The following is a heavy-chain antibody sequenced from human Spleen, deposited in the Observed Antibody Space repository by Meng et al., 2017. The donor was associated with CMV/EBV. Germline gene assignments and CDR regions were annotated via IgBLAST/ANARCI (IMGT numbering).Heavy chain of an antibody. D-gene: IGHD2-2*02. CDR3: ARGRIVVVPAAISPCFDY. CDR2: ISSSGSTI. V-gene: IGHV3-11*04. CDR1: GFTFSDYY. J-gene: IGHJ4*02. Sequence: GESLKISCAASGFTFSDYYMSWIRQAPGKGLEWVSYISSSGSTIYYADSVKGRFTISRDNAKNSLYLQMNSLRAEDTAVYYCARGRIVVVPAAISPCFDYWGQGTLVTVSS.